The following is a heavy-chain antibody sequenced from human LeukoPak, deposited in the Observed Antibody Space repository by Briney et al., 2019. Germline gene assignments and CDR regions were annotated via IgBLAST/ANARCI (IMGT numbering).Heavy chain of an antibody. J-gene: IGHJ4*02. CDR1: GGSISSGGYY. V-gene: IGHV4-31*03. Sequence: SETLSLTCTVSGGSISSGGYYWSWIRQHPGKGLEWIGYIFHSGSTYYNPSLKSRVTISVDRSKNQFSLKLSSVTAADTAVYYCATSSGPVDYWGQGTLVTVSS. CDR2: IFHSGST. D-gene: IGHD6-19*01. CDR3: ATSSGPVDY.